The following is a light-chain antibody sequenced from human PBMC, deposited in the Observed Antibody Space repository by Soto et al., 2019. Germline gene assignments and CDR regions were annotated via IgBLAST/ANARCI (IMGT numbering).Light chain of an antibody. CDR1: QSVSSN. J-gene: IGKJ5*01. CDR2: TAS. Sequence: DIMMTQSPATLSVSPEQLAALSCRASQSVSSNLAWYQQKRGQAPRLLIHTASTRATGVPARFSASGSGTEFTLTISSLQSEDFAVYYCQQYNQWPPTFGQGTRLEIK. V-gene: IGKV3-15*01. CDR3: QQYNQWPPT.